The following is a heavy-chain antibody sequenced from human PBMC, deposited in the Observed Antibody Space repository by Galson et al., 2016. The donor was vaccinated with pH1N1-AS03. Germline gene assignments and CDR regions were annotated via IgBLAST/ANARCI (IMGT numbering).Heavy chain of an antibody. Sequence: QSGAEVKKPGDSLKISCKSSGYGFNGYWTGWVRQMPGKGLEWMGATSPDDSQTKYSPSFAGQVTISVDKSITTAFLQWNSLKASDTALYYCGRHTFSYDTTDTNRPDAFDIWGQGTMVTVFS. D-gene: IGHD3-22*01. CDR3: GRHTFSYDTTDTNRPDAFDI. V-gene: IGHV5-51*01. J-gene: IGHJ3*02. CDR1: GYGFNGYW. CDR2: TSPDDSQT.